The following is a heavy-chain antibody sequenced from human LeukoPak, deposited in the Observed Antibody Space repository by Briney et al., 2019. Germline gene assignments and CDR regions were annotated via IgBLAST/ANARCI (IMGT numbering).Heavy chain of an antibody. D-gene: IGHD1-14*01. V-gene: IGHV1-46*01. CDR2: INLSGGDT. J-gene: IGHJ4*02. CDR1: GYTFTSYY. Sequence: ASVKVSCKASGYTFTSYYMHWVRQAPGQGLEWMGIINLSGGDTSYAQKFQGRLTMTRDTSTNTVYMELTSLRSEDTAVYYCAREVMDNLRFDYWGQGTLVTVSS. CDR3: AREVMDNLRFDY.